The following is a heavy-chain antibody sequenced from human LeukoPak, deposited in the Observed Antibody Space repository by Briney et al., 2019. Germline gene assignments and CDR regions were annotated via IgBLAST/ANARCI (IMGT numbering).Heavy chain of an antibody. CDR3: ARGPYSSSYDY. D-gene: IGHD6-6*01. CDR1: GGSISSYY. Sequence: SETLSLTCTVSGGSISSYYWSWIRQPAGKGLEWIGRIDTSGNTNYKPSLKSRVTMSVDTSKNQFSLKLNSVTAADTAVYYCARGPYSSSYDYWGQGILVTVSS. V-gene: IGHV4-4*07. J-gene: IGHJ4*02. CDR2: IDTSGNT.